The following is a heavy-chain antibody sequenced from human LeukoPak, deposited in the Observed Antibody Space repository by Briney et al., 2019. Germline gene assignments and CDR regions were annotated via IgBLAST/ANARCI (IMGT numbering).Heavy chain of an antibody. CDR2: IYYSGST. CDR1: GGSISSHY. J-gene: IGHJ4*02. V-gene: IGHV4-59*11. CDR3: ARGGGWNYAPSFDY. D-gene: IGHD1-7*01. Sequence: SETLSLTCTVSGGSISSHYWSWIRQPPGKGLEWIGYIYYSGSTNYNPSLKSRVTISVDTSKNQFSLKLSSVTAADTAVYYCARGGGWNYAPSFDYWGQGTLVTVSS.